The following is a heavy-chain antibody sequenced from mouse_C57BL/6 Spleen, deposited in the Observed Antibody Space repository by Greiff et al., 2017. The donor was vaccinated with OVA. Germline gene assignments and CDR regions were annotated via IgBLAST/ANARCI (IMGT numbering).Heavy chain of an antibody. D-gene: IGHD3-1*01. J-gene: IGHJ3*01. CDR1: GYSITSGYY. CDR3: ARGGFPAWFAY. CDR2: ISYDGSN. V-gene: IGHV3-6*01. Sequence: VQLKESGPGLVKPSQSLSLTCSVTGYSITSGYYWNWIRQFPGNKLEWMGYISYDGSNNYNPSLKNRISITRDTSKNQFFLKLKSVTTEDTATYYCARGGFPAWFAYWGQGTLVTVSA.